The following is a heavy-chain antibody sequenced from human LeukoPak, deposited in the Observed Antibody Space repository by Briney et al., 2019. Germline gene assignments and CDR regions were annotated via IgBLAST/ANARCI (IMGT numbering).Heavy chain of an antibody. Sequence: PGGSLRLSCAASGFTLSHYYMTWIRQAPGKGLEWLSCISSSGDTIYCADSVKGRFTVSRDNAENSLYLQMNSLRAEETAMYYCARQGSEIDYWGQGTLVTVSS. J-gene: IGHJ4*02. CDR2: ISSSGDTI. CDR3: ARQGSEIDY. CDR1: GFTLSHYY. V-gene: IGHV3-11*01.